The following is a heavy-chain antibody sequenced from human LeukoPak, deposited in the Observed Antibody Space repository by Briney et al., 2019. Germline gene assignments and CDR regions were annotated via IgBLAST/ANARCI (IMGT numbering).Heavy chain of an antibody. V-gene: IGHV1-24*01. CDR1: GYTLTELS. J-gene: IGHJ4*02. D-gene: IGHD3-9*01. CDR3: ARGVWLVPAAMHRYVLRYFDWLLLDY. Sequence: GASVKVSCKVSGYTLTELSMHWVRQAPGKGLEWMGGFDPEDGETIYAQKFQGRVTMTRNTSISTAYMELSSLRSEDTAVYYCARGVWLVPAAMHRYVLRYFDWLLLDYWGQGTLVTVSS. CDR2: FDPEDGET.